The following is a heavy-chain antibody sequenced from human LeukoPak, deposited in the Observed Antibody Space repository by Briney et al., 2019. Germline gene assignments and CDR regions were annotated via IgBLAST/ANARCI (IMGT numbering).Heavy chain of an antibody. V-gene: IGHV4-34*01. CDR1: GGSFSGYY. D-gene: IGHD3-10*01. Sequence: SETLSLTCAVYGGSFSGYYWSWIRQPPGKGLEWIGEINHSGSTYYNPPLKSRVTISVDTSKNQFSLKLSSVTAADTAAYYCARRGGIIRGVASYYYMDVWGKGTTVTISS. J-gene: IGHJ6*03. CDR3: ARRGGIIRGVASYYYMDV. CDR2: INHSGST.